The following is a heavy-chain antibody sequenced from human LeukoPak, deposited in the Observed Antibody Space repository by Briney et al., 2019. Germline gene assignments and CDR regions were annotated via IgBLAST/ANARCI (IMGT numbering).Heavy chain of an antibody. CDR1: GYSFNSFD. CDR2: MNPNSGNT. Sequence: ASVKVSCKASGYSFNSFDINWVRQAAGQGLEWMGWMNPNSGNTGYAQKFQGRVTMTRNTSITTAYMELSSLTSEDTAVYYCARLTRYYYGMDVWGQGTTVTVPS. J-gene: IGHJ6*02. CDR3: ARLTRYYYGMDV. D-gene: IGHD1-14*01. V-gene: IGHV1-8*01.